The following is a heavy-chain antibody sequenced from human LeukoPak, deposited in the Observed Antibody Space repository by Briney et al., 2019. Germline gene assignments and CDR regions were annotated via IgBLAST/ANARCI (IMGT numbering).Heavy chain of an antibody. CDR1: GVSISSSNSY. Sequence: SETLSLTCTVSGVSISSSNSYWGWIRQPPGKGLEWIGEINHSGSTNYNPSLKSRVTISVDTSKNQFSLKLSSVTAADTAVYYCARQRRYSSGWFIDYWGQGTLVTVSS. CDR2: INHSGST. J-gene: IGHJ4*02. D-gene: IGHD6-19*01. V-gene: IGHV4-39*01. CDR3: ARQRRYSSGWFIDY.